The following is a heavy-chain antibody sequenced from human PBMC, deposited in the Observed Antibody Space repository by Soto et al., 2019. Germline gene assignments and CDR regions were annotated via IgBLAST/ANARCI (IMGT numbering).Heavy chain of an antibody. CDR3: ARDLGFDY. D-gene: IGHD3-16*01. Sequence: QVQLVESGGGVVQPGRSLRLSCAASGFTFSSYGMQRVRQAPGKGLEWVAVIRYDGSNKYYADSVKGRFTISRDNSKNTLYLQMNSLRAEDTAVYYCARDLGFDYWGQGTLVTVSS. CDR2: IRYDGSNK. J-gene: IGHJ4*02. CDR1: GFTFSSYG. V-gene: IGHV3-33*01.